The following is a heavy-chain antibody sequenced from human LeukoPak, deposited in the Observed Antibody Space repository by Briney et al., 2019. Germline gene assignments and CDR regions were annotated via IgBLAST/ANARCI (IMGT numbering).Heavy chain of an antibody. Sequence: GGSLRLSCAASGFTFSNYGMHWVRQAPGKGLEWVSAISGSGDSTYYADSVKGRFTISRDNSKNTLHLQMNSLRAEDTAVYYCAKDRARGGTTDFDYWGQGTLVTVSS. D-gene: IGHD1-7*01. CDR1: GFTFSNYG. V-gene: IGHV3-23*01. CDR2: ISGSGDST. J-gene: IGHJ4*02. CDR3: AKDRARGGTTDFDY.